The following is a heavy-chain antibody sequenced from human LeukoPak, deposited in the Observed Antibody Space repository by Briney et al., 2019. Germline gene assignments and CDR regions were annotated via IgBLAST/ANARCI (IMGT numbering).Heavy chain of an antibody. CDR2: INPSGGGT. D-gene: IGHD3-22*01. J-gene: IGHJ4*02. V-gene: IGHV1-46*01. Sequence: ASVKVSCKASGYTFTRYYMHWVRQAPGQGLEGMGMINPSGGGTSYAQKFQGRVTMTRDTSTSTVYMELSSLRSEDTAVYYCARVEYYYDGSGYFDYWGQGTLVTVSS. CDR3: ARVEYYYDGSGYFDY. CDR1: GYTFTRYY.